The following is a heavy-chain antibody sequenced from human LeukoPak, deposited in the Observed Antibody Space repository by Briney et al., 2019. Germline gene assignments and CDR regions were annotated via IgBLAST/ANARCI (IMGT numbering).Heavy chain of an antibody. CDR3: AKGNQRYSSTWYGVDY. CDR1: GFTFRSYG. CDR2: ISYDGRNE. J-gene: IGHJ4*02. V-gene: IGHV3-30*18. Sequence: PGGSLRLSCAASGFTFRSYGMHWVRQAPGKGLEWVAFISYDGRNEYYADSVKGRFSISRDSSKNTLYLQMNSLRAEDTAVYYCAKGNQRYSSTWYGVDYWGQGTLVTVSS. D-gene: IGHD6-13*01.